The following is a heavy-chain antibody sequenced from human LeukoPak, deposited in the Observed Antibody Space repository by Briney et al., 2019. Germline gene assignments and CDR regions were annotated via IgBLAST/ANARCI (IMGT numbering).Heavy chain of an antibody. D-gene: IGHD4/OR15-4a*01. CDR2: TIPIFLSA. J-gene: IGHJ4*02. CDR3: ARPNYGALDWGFDS. V-gene: IGHV1-69*05. CDR1: GATLTTSS. Sequence: SLVKVSCKASGATLTTSSISWGRQAPGPGLESMGVTIPIFLSATYAHQSQDRFSTTNYASTTTAYMCLSSLTSEDTAVYNCARPNYGALDWGFDSWGQGDLGTASS.